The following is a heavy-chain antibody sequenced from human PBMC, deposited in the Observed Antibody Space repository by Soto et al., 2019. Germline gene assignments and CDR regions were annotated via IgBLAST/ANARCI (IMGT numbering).Heavy chain of an antibody. CDR2: IIPNLGIA. D-gene: IGHD3-22*01. Sequence: QVQLVQSGAEVKKPGSSVKVSCKASGGTFSSYTISWVRQAPGQGLEWMGRIIPNLGIANYAQKFQGRVTITADKSTSTAYMELSSLRSEDTAVYYCARGDSSGYYLSSFDYWGQGTLVTVSS. CDR1: GGTFSSYT. J-gene: IGHJ4*02. V-gene: IGHV1-69*02. CDR3: ARGDSSGYYLSSFDY.